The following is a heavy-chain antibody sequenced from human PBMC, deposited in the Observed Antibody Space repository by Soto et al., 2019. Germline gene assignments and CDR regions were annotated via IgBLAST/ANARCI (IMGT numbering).Heavy chain of an antibody. CDR1: GFTFSSYA. D-gene: IGHD6-13*01. J-gene: IGHJ6*02. Sequence: QVQLVESGGGVVQPGRSLRLSCAASGFTFSSYAMHWVRRAPGKGLEWVAVISYDGSNKYYADSVKGRFTISRDNSKNTLYLQMNSLRAEDTAVYYCARESCSSSWYPCYYYYGMDVWGQGTTVTVSS. V-gene: IGHV3-30-3*01. CDR3: ARESCSSSWYPCYYYYGMDV. CDR2: ISYDGSNK.